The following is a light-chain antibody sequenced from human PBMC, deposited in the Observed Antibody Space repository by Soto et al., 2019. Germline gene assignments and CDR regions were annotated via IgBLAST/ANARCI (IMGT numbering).Light chain of an antibody. CDR1: SSNIGNNY. CDR2: ENN. V-gene: IGLV1-51*02. J-gene: IGLJ1*01. Sequence: QSALTQPPSVSAAPGQQVTISCSGSSSNIGNNYVSWFQHLPGATPKLLIYENNRRPTGIPDRFSGSKSATSATLGITGLQTGDGADYYCGTWDHSVSGYVFGTGTKVTVL. CDR3: GTWDHSVSGYV.